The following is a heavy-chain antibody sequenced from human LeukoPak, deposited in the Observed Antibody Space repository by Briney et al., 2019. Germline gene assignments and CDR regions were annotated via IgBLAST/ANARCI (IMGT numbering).Heavy chain of an antibody. Sequence: GGSLRLSCAASGFTFDDYAMHWVRQAPGKGLEWVSGISWNSGSIGYADSVKGRFTISRDNAKNSLYLQMNSLRAEDTALYYCAKAQYYYDSSGTFDIWGQGTMVTVSS. D-gene: IGHD3-22*01. V-gene: IGHV3-9*01. CDR1: GFTFDDYA. CDR2: ISWNSGSI. J-gene: IGHJ3*02. CDR3: AKAQYYYDSSGTFDI.